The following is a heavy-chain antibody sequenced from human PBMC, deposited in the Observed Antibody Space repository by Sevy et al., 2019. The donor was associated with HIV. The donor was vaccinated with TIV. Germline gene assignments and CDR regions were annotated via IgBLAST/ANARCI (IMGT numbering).Heavy chain of an antibody. CDR3: ATWGYVAGYAFDI. V-gene: IGHV3-7*03. CDR2: IKQDGSEK. Sequence: GGSLRLSCAASGFTFSSYWMSWVRQAPGKGLEWVANIKQDGSEKYYVDSVKGRFTISRDNAKNSLYLQMNSLRAEDTAVYYCATWGYVAGYAFDIWGQGTMVNVSS. D-gene: IGHD2-15*01. J-gene: IGHJ3*02. CDR1: GFTFSSYW.